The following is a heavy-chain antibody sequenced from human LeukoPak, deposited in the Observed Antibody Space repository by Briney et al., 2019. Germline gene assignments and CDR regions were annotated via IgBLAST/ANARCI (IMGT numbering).Heavy chain of an antibody. J-gene: IGHJ4*02. CDR3: ARVPVYYYDSSGHPAGAFDY. CDR1: GGTFSSYA. D-gene: IGHD3-22*01. CDR2: IIPIFGTA. Sequence: SVKVSCKASGGTFSSYAISWVRQAPGQGLEWMGGIIPIFGTANYAQKFQGRVTITADESTSTAYMELSSLRSEDTAVYYCARVPVYYYDSSGHPAGAFDYWGQGTLVTVSS. V-gene: IGHV1-69*01.